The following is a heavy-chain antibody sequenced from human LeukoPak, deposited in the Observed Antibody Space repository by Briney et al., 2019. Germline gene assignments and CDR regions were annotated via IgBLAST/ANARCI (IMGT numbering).Heavy chain of an antibody. D-gene: IGHD4-17*01. J-gene: IGHJ4*02. V-gene: IGHV1-18*01. CDR2: ITPFNDNT. CDR3: ARGKRRGDYALGY. Sequence: ASVKVSCKTSGYTFSHFGITWVRQAPGQGLEWMGWITPFNDNTHYARQLQDRVTMTTDTSTSTAYMELSSLRSEDTAVCYCARGKRRGDYALGYWGQGTLVTVSS. CDR1: GYTFSHFG.